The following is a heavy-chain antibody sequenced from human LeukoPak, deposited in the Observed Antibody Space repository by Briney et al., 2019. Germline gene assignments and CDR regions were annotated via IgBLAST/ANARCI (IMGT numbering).Heavy chain of an antibody. Sequence: ASVTVSCKASGYTFTSYGISWVRQAPGQGLEWMGWISAYNGNTNYAQKLQGRVTMTTDTSTSTAYMELRSLRSDDTAVYYCSREEDSGLFEYWGQGTLVTVSS. J-gene: IGHJ4*02. V-gene: IGHV1-18*01. CDR2: ISAYNGNT. D-gene: IGHD1-26*01. CDR1: GYTFTSYG. CDR3: SREEDSGLFEY.